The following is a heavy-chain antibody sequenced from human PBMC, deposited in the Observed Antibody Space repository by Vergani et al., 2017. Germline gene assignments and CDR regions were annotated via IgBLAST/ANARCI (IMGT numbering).Heavy chain of an antibody. J-gene: IGHJ6*02. V-gene: IGHV3-30*18. Sequence: QVQLVESGGGVVQPGRSLRLSCAASGFTFSSYGMNWVRQAPGKGLEWVAVISYDGSNKYYADSVKGRFTISRDNSKNTLYLQMNSLRAEDTAVYYCAKGSVSITGTAREYYGMDVWGQGTTVTVSS. CDR1: GFTFSSYG. D-gene: IGHD1-20*01. CDR2: ISYDGSNK. CDR3: AKGSVSITGTAREYYGMDV.